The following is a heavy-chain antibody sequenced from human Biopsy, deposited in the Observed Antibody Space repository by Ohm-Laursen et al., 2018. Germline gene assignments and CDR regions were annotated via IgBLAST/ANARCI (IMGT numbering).Heavy chain of an antibody. CDR1: GFRFDDYA. Sequence: SLRLSCAASGFRFDDYAMHWVRQVPGKGLEWVSGISWNSGNLGYADSVKGRFTISRDNAKKLLYLQMNSLRAEDTALYYCAKDVRVKVQLDGMDVWGQGTTVTVSS. V-gene: IGHV3-9*01. J-gene: IGHJ6*02. D-gene: IGHD1-1*01. CDR3: AKDVRVKVQLDGMDV. CDR2: ISWNSGNL.